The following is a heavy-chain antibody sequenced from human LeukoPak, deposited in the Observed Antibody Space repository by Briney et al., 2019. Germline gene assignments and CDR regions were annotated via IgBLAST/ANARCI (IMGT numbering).Heavy chain of an antibody. J-gene: IGHJ5*02. CDR1: GYIFTRYY. Sequence: ASVKVSCKASGYIFTRYYIQWVRQAPGQGLEWMGIINPSGGSTSYAQKFQGRVIMTRDMSTSTVNMELSSLRSEDTAVYYCARGQGVTPYNWFDPWGQGTLVTVSS. CDR2: INPSGGST. D-gene: IGHD4-23*01. CDR3: ARGQGVTPYNWFDP. V-gene: IGHV1-46*01.